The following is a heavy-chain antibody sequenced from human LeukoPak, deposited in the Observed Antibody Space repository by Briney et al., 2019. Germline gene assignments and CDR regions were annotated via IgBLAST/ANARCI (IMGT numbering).Heavy chain of an antibody. J-gene: IGHJ5*02. V-gene: IGHV4-30-4*08. CDR1: GGPISSGDYY. CDR3: ARGRVPISFDP. D-gene: IGHD3-3*01. Sequence: SETLSLTCTVSGGPISSGDYYWSWIRQPPGKGLEWIGHIYYSGSTYYNSSRKGRITISVATSTTQFSLKLSSVTAADTAVYYCARGRVPISFDPWGQGNLVTVSS. CDR2: IYYSGST.